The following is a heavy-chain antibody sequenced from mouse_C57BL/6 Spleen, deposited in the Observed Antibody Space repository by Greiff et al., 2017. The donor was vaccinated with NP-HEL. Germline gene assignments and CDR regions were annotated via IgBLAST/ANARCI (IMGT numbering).Heavy chain of an antibody. CDR1: GYAFSSSW. CDR3: ARRKITTVVATGAMDY. V-gene: IGHV1-82*01. J-gene: IGHJ4*01. Sequence: VQLQQSGPELVKPGASVKISCKASGYAFSSSWMNWVKQRPGKGLEWIGRIYPGDGDTNYNGKFKGKATLTADKSSSTAYMQLSSLTSEDSAVYLCARRKITTVVATGAMDYWGQGTSVTVSS. D-gene: IGHD1-1*01. CDR2: IYPGDGDT.